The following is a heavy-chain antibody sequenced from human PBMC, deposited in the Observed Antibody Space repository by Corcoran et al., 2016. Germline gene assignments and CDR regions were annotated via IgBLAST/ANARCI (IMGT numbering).Heavy chain of an antibody. V-gene: IGHV4-59*01. J-gene: IGHJ2*01. D-gene: IGHD5-12*01. CDR1: GGSISSYY. CDR3: ASRRDGYNYYFDL. CDR2: IYYIGST. Sequence: QVQLQESGPGLVKPSETLSLTCSVSGGSISSYYWSWIRQPPGKGLEWIVSIYYIGSTTYNPSLKSRVTISVDTSKNQVSLELSSVTAADTAVYYCASRRDGYNYYFDLWGHGTQVTVSS.